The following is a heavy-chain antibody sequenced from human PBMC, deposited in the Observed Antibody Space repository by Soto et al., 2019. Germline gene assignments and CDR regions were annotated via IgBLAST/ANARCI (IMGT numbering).Heavy chain of an antibody. Sequence: QVQLVESGGGVVQPGRSLRLSCAASGFTFSSYAMHWVRQTPGKGLEWVAVMSYDGTNTYYADSVKGRFSITRDNSKNTLYLQMNSLRAEDSAVFYCARGGVAAAGTRRYYFDFRGQGTLVTVSS. J-gene: IGHJ4*02. CDR1: GFTFSSYA. D-gene: IGHD6-13*01. CDR3: ARGGVAAAGTRRYYFDF. CDR2: MSYDGTNT. V-gene: IGHV3-30-3*01.